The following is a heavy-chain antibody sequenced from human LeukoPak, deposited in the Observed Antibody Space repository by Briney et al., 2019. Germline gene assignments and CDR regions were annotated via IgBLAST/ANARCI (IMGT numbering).Heavy chain of an antibody. Sequence: PGGSLRLSCAASGFTFSSYSMNWVRQAPGKGLEWVSSISSSSSYIYYADSVKGRFTISRDNAKNSLYLQMNSLRAEDTAVYYCARALAVLNNFDYWGQGTLVTVSS. V-gene: IGHV3-21*01. CDR2: ISSSSSYI. CDR3: ARALAVLNNFDY. CDR1: GFTFSSYS. J-gene: IGHJ4*02. D-gene: IGHD3-10*01.